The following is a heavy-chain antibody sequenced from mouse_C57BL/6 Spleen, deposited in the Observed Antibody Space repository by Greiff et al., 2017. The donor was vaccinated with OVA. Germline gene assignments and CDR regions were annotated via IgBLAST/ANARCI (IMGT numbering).Heavy chain of an antibody. J-gene: IGHJ2*01. V-gene: IGHV1-82*01. CDR2: IYPGDGDT. CDR3: ARDWDNYFDY. D-gene: IGHD4-1*01. CDR1: GYAFSSSW. Sequence: VQGVESGPELVKPGASVKISCKASGYAFSSSWMNWVKQRPGKGLEWIGRIYPGDGDTNYNGKFKGKATLTADKSSSTAYMQLSSLTSEDSAVYFCARDWDNYFDYWGQGTTLTVSS.